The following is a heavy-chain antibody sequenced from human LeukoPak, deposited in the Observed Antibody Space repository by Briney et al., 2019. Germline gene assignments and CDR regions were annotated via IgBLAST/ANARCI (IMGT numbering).Heavy chain of an antibody. CDR3: AKGRGDYDDFRLGY. D-gene: IGHD4-17*01. CDR1: VFTFSTYG. J-gene: IGHJ4*02. V-gene: IGHV3-30*02. Sequence: GGSLRLSCASSVFTFSTYGFHWVRQAPGKGLEWVAFISYDGSDNYYAASVKGRFTISRDNSKNTLYLQMNSLRPEDTAVYYCAKGRGDYDDFRLGYWGQGTLVTVSS. CDR2: ISYDGSDN.